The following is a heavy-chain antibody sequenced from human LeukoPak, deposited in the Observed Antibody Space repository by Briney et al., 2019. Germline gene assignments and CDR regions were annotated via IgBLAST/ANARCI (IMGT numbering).Heavy chain of an antibody. CDR1: GGSISSYY. D-gene: IGHD3-22*01. Sequence: SETLSLTCTVSGGSISSYYWSWIRQPPGKGLEWIGYIYYSGSTSYNPSLKSRVTISVDTSKNQFSLNLSSVTAADTAVYYCARRADSTGHFFDYWAREPWSPSPQ. CDR2: IYYSGST. J-gene: IGHJ4*02. V-gene: IGHV4-59*08. CDR3: ARRADSTGHFFDY.